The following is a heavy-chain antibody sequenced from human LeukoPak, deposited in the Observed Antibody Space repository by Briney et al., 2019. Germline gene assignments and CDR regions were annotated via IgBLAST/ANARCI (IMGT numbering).Heavy chain of an antibody. J-gene: IGHJ4*02. Sequence: ASVKVSCKASGYTFTSYGISWVRQAPGQGLEWMGWINPNSGGTNYAQKFQGRVTMTRDTSISTAYMELSRLRSDDTAVYYCARVKPMVRGRSLGYYFDYWGQGTLVTVSS. CDR3: ARVKPMVRGRSLGYYFDY. V-gene: IGHV1-2*02. CDR2: INPNSGGT. D-gene: IGHD3-10*01. CDR1: GYTFTSYG.